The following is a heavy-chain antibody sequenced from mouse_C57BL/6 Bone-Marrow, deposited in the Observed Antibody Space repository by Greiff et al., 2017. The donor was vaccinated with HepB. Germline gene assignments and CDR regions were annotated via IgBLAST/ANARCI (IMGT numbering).Heavy chain of an antibody. D-gene: IGHD4-1*01. Sequence: VQLQQSGAELVKPGASVKLSCKASGYTFTSYWMHWVKQRPGQGLEWIGMIHPNSGSTNYNEKFKSKATLTVDKSSSTAYMQLSSLTSEDSAVYYCARPLANWDGYAMDYWGQGTSVTVSS. J-gene: IGHJ4*01. V-gene: IGHV1-64*01. CDR3: ARPLANWDGYAMDY. CDR1: GYTFTSYW. CDR2: IHPNSGST.